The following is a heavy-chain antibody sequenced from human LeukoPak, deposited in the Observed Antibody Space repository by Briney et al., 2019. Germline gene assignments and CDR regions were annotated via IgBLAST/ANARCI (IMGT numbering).Heavy chain of an antibody. J-gene: IGHJ3*02. D-gene: IGHD1-26*01. V-gene: IGHV3-7*03. CDR2: IKQDGSEK. CDR1: GFTFRSYW. Sequence: GGSLRLSCAASGFTFRSYWVGWVRQAPGLGLEWVSDIKQDGSEKYYVDSVKGRFTISRDNAKNSLYLQMNSLRAEDMALYYCAKDVNHSGTRGAFDIWGQGTMVTVSS. CDR3: AKDVNHSGTRGAFDI.